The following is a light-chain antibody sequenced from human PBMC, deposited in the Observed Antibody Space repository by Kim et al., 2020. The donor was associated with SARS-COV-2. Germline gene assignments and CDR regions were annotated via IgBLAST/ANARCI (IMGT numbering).Light chain of an antibody. J-gene: IGKJ2*01. Sequence: DIPFTQSPSFLSASVGDRVTITCRASQGISSYLVWYQQKPGQAPKLLIYAASTLQSGVPSRFSGSGSGTEFTLTISSLQPEDFATYYCQQLNSYPPYTFGQGTKLEI. V-gene: IGKV1-9*01. CDR3: QQLNSYPPYT. CDR1: QGISSY. CDR2: AAS.